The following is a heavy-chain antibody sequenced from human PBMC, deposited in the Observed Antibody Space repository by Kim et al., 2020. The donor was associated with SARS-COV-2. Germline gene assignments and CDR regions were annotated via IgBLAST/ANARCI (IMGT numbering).Heavy chain of an antibody. J-gene: IGHJ4*02. D-gene: IGHD3-10*01. Sequence: YAESVKGRFTISRDNSKNSLYLQMNSLRREDSALYYCAKLFGSGTYFDFDSWGQGTLVTVSS. V-gene: IGHV3-43*01. CDR3: AKLFGSGTYFDFDS.